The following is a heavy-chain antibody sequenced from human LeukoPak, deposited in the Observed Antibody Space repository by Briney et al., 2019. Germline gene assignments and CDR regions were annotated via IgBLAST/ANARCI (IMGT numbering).Heavy chain of an antibody. V-gene: IGHV3-23*01. Sequence: GGSLRLSCAASGFTFSSYAMSWVRQAPGKGLEWVSAISGSGGSTYYADSVKGRFTISRDNSKNTLYLQMNSLRAEDTAVYYCAKAHYYDSSGKVGGDIFDYWGQGTLVTVSS. J-gene: IGHJ4*02. CDR3: AKAHYYDSSGKVGGDIFDY. D-gene: IGHD3-22*01. CDR2: ISGSGGST. CDR1: GFTFSSYA.